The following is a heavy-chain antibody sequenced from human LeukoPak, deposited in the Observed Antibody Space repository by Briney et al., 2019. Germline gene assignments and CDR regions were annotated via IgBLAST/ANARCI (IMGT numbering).Heavy chain of an antibody. Sequence: GGSLRLSCVASRFTFSSYGMHWVRQAPGKGLEWVAFIRFDGSNKYYADSVKGRFAISRDNSKNTLYVQMNSLRAEDTAVYYCAKDPYDSSGYYWGVLDYWGQGTLVTVSS. D-gene: IGHD3-22*01. J-gene: IGHJ4*02. CDR2: IRFDGSNK. CDR3: AKDPYDSSGYYWGVLDY. CDR1: RFTFSSYG. V-gene: IGHV3-30*02.